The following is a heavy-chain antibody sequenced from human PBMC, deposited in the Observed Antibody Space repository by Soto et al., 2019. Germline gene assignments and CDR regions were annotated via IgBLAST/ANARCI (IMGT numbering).Heavy chain of an antibody. V-gene: IGHV3-23*01. CDR1: GFTFSIYA. CDR2: ISGSGGST. J-gene: IGHJ4*02. Sequence: GGSLRLSCAASGFTFSIYAMGWVRQAPGKGLEWVSAISGSGGSTYYADSVKGRFTISRDNSKNTLYLQMNSLRAEDTAVYYCAKVPRITMIVVVIIHEMYFDYWGQGTLVTVSS. D-gene: IGHD3-22*01. CDR3: AKVPRITMIVVVIIHEMYFDY.